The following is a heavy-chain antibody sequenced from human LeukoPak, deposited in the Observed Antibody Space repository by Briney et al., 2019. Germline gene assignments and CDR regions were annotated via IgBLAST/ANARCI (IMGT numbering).Heavy chain of an antibody. CDR1: GFTFSSYS. J-gene: IGHJ4*02. V-gene: IGHV3-21*04. D-gene: IGHD6-19*01. CDR3: AKKRVAVAGTHYFDY. Sequence: KPGGSLRLSCAASGFTFSSYSMNWVRQAPGKGLEWVSSISSSSSYIYYADSVKGRFTISRDNAKNSLYLQMNSLRAEDTAVYYCAKKRVAVAGTHYFDYWGQGTLVTVSS. CDR2: ISSSSSYI.